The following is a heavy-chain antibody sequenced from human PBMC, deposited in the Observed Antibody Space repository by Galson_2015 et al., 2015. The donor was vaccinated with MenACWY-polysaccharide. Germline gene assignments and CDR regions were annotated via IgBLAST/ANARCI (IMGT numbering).Heavy chain of an antibody. Sequence: SLRLSCAASGFTFSAYSMTWVRQAPGKGLEWVSYISGDSRTIFYAESMKGRFTISRDNAGNSLYLRMNSLRNEDTALYYCARDSGTAGADDFWGQGTLVTVSS. V-gene: IGHV3-48*02. CDR2: ISGDSRTI. D-gene: IGHD6-13*01. J-gene: IGHJ4*02. CDR3: ARDSGTAGADDF. CDR1: GFTFSAYS.